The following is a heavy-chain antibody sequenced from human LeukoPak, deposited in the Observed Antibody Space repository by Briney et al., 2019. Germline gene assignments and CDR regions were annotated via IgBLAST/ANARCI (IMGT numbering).Heavy chain of an antibody. J-gene: IGHJ2*01. CDR2: IYYSGST. V-gene: IGHV4-59*11. D-gene: IGHD4-23*01. Sequence: SEALSLTCRLSGGSISNHYCSWMRQPPGKGLGWIGSIYYSGSTNYNPSLKSRVTISVDTSKNQFSLKLPSVTAAYTAVYYCARDRGNSDWYFDLWGRGTLVTVSS. CDR3: ARDRGNSDWYFDL. CDR1: GGSISNHY.